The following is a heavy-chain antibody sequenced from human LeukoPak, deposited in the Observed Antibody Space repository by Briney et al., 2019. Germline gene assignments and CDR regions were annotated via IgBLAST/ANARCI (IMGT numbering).Heavy chain of an antibody. J-gene: IGHJ4*02. CDR3: ARGDEWFGELSPFDY. V-gene: IGHV3-48*03. D-gene: IGHD3-10*01. Sequence: GGSLRLSCAASGFTFSSYEMNWVRQAPGKGLEWVSYISSSGSTIYYADSVKGRFTISRDNAKNSLYLQMNSLRAEDTAVYYCARGDEWFGELSPFDYWGQGTLVTVSS. CDR1: GFTFSSYE. CDR2: ISSSGSTI.